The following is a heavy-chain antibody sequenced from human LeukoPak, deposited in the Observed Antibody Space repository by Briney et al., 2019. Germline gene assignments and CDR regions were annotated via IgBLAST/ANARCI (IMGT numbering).Heavy chain of an antibody. CDR2: INHSGST. D-gene: IGHD3-3*01. V-gene: IGHV4-34*01. CDR3: ARGGYDFWSGYYSRGQGLDY. Sequence: SETLSLTCAVYGGSSSGYYWSWIRLPPGKGLEWIGEINHSGSTNYNPSLKSRVTISVDTSKNQFSLKLSSVTAADTAVYYCARGGYDFWSGYYSRGQGLDYWGQGTLVTVSS. CDR1: GGSSSGYY. J-gene: IGHJ4*02.